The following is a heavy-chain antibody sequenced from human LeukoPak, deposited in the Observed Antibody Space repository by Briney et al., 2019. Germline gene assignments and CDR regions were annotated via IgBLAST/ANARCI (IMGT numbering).Heavy chain of an antibody. D-gene: IGHD2-2*01. CDR3: AKYCSSTSCSWYYYYMDV. Sequence: SETLSLTCTVSGGSISSSSYYWGWIRQPPGKGLEWIGSIYYSGSTYYNPSLKSRVTISVDTSKNQFSLKLSSVTAADTAVYYCAKYCSSTSCSWYYYYMDVWGKGTTVTVSS. CDR1: GGSISSSSYY. V-gene: IGHV4-39*01. J-gene: IGHJ6*03. CDR2: IYYSGST.